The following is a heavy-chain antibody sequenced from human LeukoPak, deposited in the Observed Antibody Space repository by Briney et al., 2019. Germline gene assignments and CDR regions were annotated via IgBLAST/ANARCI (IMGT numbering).Heavy chain of an antibody. Sequence: SETLSLTCSVSGGSISSSGYYWGWIRQPPGKGLEWIASFYYSGSTYYNPSLKSRVTISVDTSKNQLSPKLSSLTAADTAVYYCARHEYSGSYYGLSWFDPWGQGTLVTVSS. CDR1: GGSISSSGYY. V-gene: IGHV4-39*01. CDR3: ARHEYSGSYYGLSWFDP. D-gene: IGHD1-26*01. CDR2: FYYSGST. J-gene: IGHJ5*02.